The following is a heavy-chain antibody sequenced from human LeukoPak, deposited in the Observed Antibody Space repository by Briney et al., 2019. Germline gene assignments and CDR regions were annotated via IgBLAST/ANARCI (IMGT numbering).Heavy chain of an antibody. CDR3: AKDGGIKFDP. D-gene: IGHD3-16*01. Sequence: GGSLRLSCAASGFTFSSYGMSWVRQAPGKGLDWVSGISGSGGSTYYADSVKGRFTISRDNSKNTMYLQMNSLRAEDTAVYYCAKDGGIKFDPWGQGTLVTVSS. CDR1: GFTFSSYG. V-gene: IGHV3-23*01. J-gene: IGHJ5*02. CDR2: ISGSGGST.